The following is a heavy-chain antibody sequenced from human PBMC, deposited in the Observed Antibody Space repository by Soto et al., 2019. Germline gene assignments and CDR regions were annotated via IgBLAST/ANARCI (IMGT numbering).Heavy chain of an antibody. J-gene: IGHJ3*02. CDR1: GFTFSSYW. CDR3: AKDRGTMVRGAIISPDAFDI. D-gene: IGHD3-10*01. CDR2: INSDGSST. V-gene: IGHV3-74*01. Sequence: PGGSLRLSCAASGFTFSSYWMHWVRQAPGKGLVWVSRINSDGSSTSYADSVKGRFTISRDNAKNTLYLQMNSLRAEDTAVYYCAKDRGTMVRGAIISPDAFDIWSQGTMVTVS.